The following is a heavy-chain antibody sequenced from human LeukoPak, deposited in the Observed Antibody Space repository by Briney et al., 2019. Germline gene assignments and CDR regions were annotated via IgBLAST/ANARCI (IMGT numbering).Heavy chain of an antibody. J-gene: IGHJ4*02. V-gene: IGHV1-2*02. CDR1: GYTFTGYY. CDR3: ARVYDFWSGYPEDY. CDR2: INPNSGGT. D-gene: IGHD3-3*01. Sequence: ASVKVSCKASGYTFTGYYMHWVRQAPGQGLEWMGWINPNSGGTNYAQKFQGRVTMTGDTSISTAYMELSRLRSDDTAVYYCARVYDFWSGYPEDYWGQGTLVTVSS.